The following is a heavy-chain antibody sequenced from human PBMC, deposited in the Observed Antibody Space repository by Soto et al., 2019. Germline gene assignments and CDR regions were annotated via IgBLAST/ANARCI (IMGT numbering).Heavy chain of an antibody. CDR3: AKDRVGGTFYTPLAF. V-gene: IGHV3-30*18. CDR1: GFNFDNYG. CDR2: ITYDGSFQ. D-gene: IGHD1-7*01. Sequence: GSLRLSCQASGFNFDNYGMHWVRQAPGKGLEWVAVITYDGSFQYYADSVKGRFTISRDNSKNTLSLHLNTLKPEDTAVYHCAKDRVGGTFYTPLAFWGQGTVVTVS. J-gene: IGHJ4*02.